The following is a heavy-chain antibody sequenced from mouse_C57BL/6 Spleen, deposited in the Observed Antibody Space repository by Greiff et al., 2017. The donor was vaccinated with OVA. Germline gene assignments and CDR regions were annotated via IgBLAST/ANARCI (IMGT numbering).Heavy chain of an antibody. CDR3: AREKAFLGYFDV. J-gene: IGHJ1*03. CDR2: ISYDGSN. CDR1: GYSITSGYY. V-gene: IGHV3-6*01. Sequence: ESGPGLVKPSQSLSLTCSVTGYSITSGYYWNWIRQFPGNKLEWMGYISYDGSNNYNPSLKNRISITRDTSKNQFFLKLNSVTTEDTATYYCAREKAFLGYFDVWGTGTTVTVSS.